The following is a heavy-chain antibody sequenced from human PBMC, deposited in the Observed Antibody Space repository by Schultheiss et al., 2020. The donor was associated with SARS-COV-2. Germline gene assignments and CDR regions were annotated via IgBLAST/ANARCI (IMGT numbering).Heavy chain of an antibody. CDR3: AREHVEMTTIRYYYHGLDV. D-gene: IGHD5-24*01. V-gene: IGHV3-30*03. J-gene: IGHJ6*02. CDR1: GLTFSRFG. Sequence: GGSLRLSCAASGLTFSRFGMHWVRQAPGKGLEWMATISYDGSISYYADSVKGRFTISRDNSRNTLYLQMHILRAEDTAVYYCAREHVEMTTIRYYYHGLDVWGQGTTVTVSS. CDR2: ISYDGSIS.